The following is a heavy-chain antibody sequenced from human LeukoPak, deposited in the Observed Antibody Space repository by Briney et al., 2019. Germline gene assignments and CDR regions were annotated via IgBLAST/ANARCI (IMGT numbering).Heavy chain of an antibody. J-gene: IGHJ6*03. V-gene: IGHV3-23*01. D-gene: IGHD2-2*01. CDR2: ISGSGGST. Sequence: GGSLRLSCAASGFTFSSYAMSWVRQAPGKGLEWVSAISGSGGSTYYADSVKGRFTISRDNSKNTLYLQMNSLRAEDTAVYYCAKTGGIVVVPAAMFMDVWGKGTTVTVSS. CDR3: AKTGGIVVVPAAMFMDV. CDR1: GFTFSSYA.